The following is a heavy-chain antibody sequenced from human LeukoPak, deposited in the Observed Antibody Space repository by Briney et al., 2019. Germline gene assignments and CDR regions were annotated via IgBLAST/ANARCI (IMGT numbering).Heavy chain of an antibody. Sequence: SVKVSCKASVGTFSSYLSSWVRPAPGQGLEWMGGIIPIFGTANYAQKFQGRVTITADESTSTAYMELSSLRSEDTAVYYCATGSYTNDYVRASYPPACELHICGQGTMVTVSS. CDR2: IIPIFGTA. J-gene: IGHJ3*02. D-gene: IGHD3-16*02. CDR3: ATGSYTNDYVRASYPPACELHI. CDR1: VGTFSSYL. V-gene: IGHV1-69*01.